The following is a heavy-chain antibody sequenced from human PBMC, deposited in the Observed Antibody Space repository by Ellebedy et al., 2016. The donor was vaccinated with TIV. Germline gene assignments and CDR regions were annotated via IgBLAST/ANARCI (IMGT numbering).Heavy chain of an antibody. Sequence: AASVKVSCKVSGYTLTELSMHWVRQAPGKGLEWMGGFDPEDGETIYAQKFQGRVTMTEDTSTDTAYMELSSLRSEDTAVYYCATTPPSVVVNDAFDIWGQGTMVTVSS. CDR2: FDPEDGET. D-gene: IGHD3-22*01. V-gene: IGHV1-24*01. J-gene: IGHJ3*02. CDR3: ATTPPSVVVNDAFDI. CDR1: GYTLTELS.